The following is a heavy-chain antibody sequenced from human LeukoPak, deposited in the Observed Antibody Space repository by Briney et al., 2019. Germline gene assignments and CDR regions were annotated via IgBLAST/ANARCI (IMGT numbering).Heavy chain of an antibody. Sequence: GGSLRLSCAASGFALSDYYMSWIRQAPGKGLEWVSDISSSSIYTNYADSVKGRFTISRDNAKNSLYLQMNSLRAEDTAVYYCARVYASSGYYYYYYGMDVWGQGTTVTVSS. CDR1: GFALSDYY. J-gene: IGHJ6*02. D-gene: IGHD3-22*01. V-gene: IGHV3-11*05. CDR3: ARVYASSGYYYYYYGMDV. CDR2: ISSSSIYT.